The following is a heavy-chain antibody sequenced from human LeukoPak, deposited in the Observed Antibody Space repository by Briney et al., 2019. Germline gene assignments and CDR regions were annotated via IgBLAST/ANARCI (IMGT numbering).Heavy chain of an antibody. Sequence: PSATLSLTCTVSGASISGYYWSWIRQPPGKGLEWIGYAHYSGSTNYSPSLKSRVTISVDTPKNQFSLKLTSVTAADTAFYYCASWAGDWGFDYWGQGTLVSVSS. CDR2: AHYSGST. D-gene: IGHD7-27*01. J-gene: IGHJ4*02. CDR3: ASWAGDWGFDY. CDR1: GASISGYY. V-gene: IGHV4-59*01.